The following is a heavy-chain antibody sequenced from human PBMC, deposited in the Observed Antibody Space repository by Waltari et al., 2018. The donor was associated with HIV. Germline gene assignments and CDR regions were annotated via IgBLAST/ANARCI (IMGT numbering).Heavy chain of an antibody. V-gene: IGHV3-74*01. CDR3: ASGYSSSWRSDYYYYGMDV. J-gene: IGHJ6*02. D-gene: IGHD6-13*01. CDR1: GFTFSSSW. Sequence: EVQLVESGGGVVQPGGSLRTSCAASGFTFSSSWMHWVRQAPGKGLVWVSRINSDVSSTSYADSVKGRFTISRDNAKNTLYLQMNSLRAEDTAVYYCASGYSSSWRSDYYYYGMDVWGQGTTVTVSS. CDR2: INSDVSST.